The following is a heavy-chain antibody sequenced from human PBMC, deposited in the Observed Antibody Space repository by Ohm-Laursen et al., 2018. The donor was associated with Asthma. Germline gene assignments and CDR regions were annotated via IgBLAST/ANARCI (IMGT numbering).Heavy chain of an antibody. CDR1: GGSFSGYY. CDR3: ARARVAYAVTTRLYYFDY. CDR2: INHSGST. J-gene: IGHJ4*02. Sequence: GTLSLTCAVYGGSFSGYYWSWIRQPPGKGLEWIGEINHSGSTNYNPSLKSRVTISVDTSKNQFSLKLSSVTAADTAVYYCARARVAYAVTTRLYYFDYWGQGTLVTVSS. D-gene: IGHD4-11*01. V-gene: IGHV4-34*01.